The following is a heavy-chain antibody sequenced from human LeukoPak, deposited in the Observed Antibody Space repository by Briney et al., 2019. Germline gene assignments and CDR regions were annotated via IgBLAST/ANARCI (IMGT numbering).Heavy chain of an antibody. D-gene: IGHD2-2*01. Sequence: GGSLRLSCAASGFTVSSNYMNWVRQAPGKGLEWVSVIYSGGNTYYADSVKGRFTISRDNSKNTLYLQMNNLRVDGTAVYYCARGGSPAASDYWGQGTLATVSS. CDR3: ARGGSPAASDY. CDR1: GFTVSSNY. V-gene: IGHV3-53*01. CDR2: IYSGGNT. J-gene: IGHJ4*02.